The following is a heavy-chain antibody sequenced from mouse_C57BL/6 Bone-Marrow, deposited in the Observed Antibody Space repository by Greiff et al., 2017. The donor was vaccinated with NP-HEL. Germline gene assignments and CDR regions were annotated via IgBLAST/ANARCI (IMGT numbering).Heavy chain of an antibody. V-gene: IGHV5-9-1*02. D-gene: IGHD2-5*01. CDR2: ISSGGDYI. CDR3: TRDKAYYSNNGYWYFDV. CDR1: GFTFSSYA. Sequence: EVKVVESGEGLVKPGGSLKLSCAASGFTFSSYAMSWVRQTPEKRLEWVAYISSGGDYIYYADTVKGRFTISRDNARNTLYLQMSSLKSEDTAMYYCTRDKAYYSNNGYWYFDVWGTGTTVTVSS. J-gene: IGHJ1*03.